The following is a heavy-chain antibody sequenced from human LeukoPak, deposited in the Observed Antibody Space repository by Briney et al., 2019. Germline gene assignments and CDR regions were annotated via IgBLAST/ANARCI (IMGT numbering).Heavy chain of an antibody. J-gene: IGHJ6*02. CDR3: ARGLGVDIVVVPAASYYGMDV. Sequence: NPGGSLRLSCAASGFTFSSYSMNWVRQAPGKGMEWVSSISSSSSYIYYADSVKGRFTISRDNAKNSLYLQMNSLRAEDTAVYYCARGLGVDIVVVPAASYYGMDVWGQGTTVTVSS. CDR2: ISSSSSYI. V-gene: IGHV3-21*01. CDR1: GFTFSSYS. D-gene: IGHD2-2*01.